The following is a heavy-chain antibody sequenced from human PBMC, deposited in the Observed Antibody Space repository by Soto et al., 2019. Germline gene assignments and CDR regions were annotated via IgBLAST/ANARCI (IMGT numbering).Heavy chain of an antibody. V-gene: IGHV1-69*13. Sequence: GASVKVSCKASGGTFSSYAISWVRQAPGQGLEWMGGIIPIFGTANYAQKFQGRVTITADESTSTAYMELSSLRSEDTAVYYCARALYPVDTFNRAFDYWGQGTLVTVSS. D-gene: IGHD5-18*01. CDR3: ARALYPVDTFNRAFDY. CDR1: GGTFSSYA. J-gene: IGHJ4*02. CDR2: IIPIFGTA.